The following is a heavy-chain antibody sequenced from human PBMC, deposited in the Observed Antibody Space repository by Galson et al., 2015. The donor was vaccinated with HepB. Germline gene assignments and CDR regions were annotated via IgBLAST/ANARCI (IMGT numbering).Heavy chain of an antibody. Sequence: LRLSCAVSGSTFRDYWINWVRQAPGKGLVWVSRINGDGSIRNYADAVKDRFTISRDNAKNTLYLQMSSLTAEDTAVYYCAKEDYDLLTGYRYYNYGMDVWGQGTTVTVAS. CDR1: GSTFRDYW. V-gene: IGHV3-74*01. D-gene: IGHD3-9*01. CDR2: INGDGSIR. J-gene: IGHJ6*02. CDR3: AKEDYDLLTGYRYYNYGMDV.